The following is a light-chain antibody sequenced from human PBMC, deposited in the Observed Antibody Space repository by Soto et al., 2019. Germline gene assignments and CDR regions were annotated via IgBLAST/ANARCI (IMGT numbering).Light chain of an antibody. Sequence: DIQMTQSPSTLSASVGDRVTITCRASQSISRWLAWYQQKPGKPPQLLIYDASSLESGVLSRFSGSGSGTEFTLIISSLQPDDFATYYCQQYSRGYTFGPGTKLEIK. CDR1: QSISRW. J-gene: IGKJ2*01. CDR3: QQYSRGYT. CDR2: DAS. V-gene: IGKV1-5*01.